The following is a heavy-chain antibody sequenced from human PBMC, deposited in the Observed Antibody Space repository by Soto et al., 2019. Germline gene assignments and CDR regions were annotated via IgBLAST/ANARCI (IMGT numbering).Heavy chain of an antibody. Sequence: QVHLVQSGAEVKKPGASVKVSCQASGYAFTTYGITWVRQAPGQGLEWMGWISAHNGNTNYAQKLQGRVTVTRDTSTSTAYMELRSLRSDDTAVYYCARGRDGDSWGQGALVTVSS. CDR1: GYAFTTYG. V-gene: IGHV1-18*01. CDR2: ISAHNGNT. J-gene: IGHJ4*02. CDR3: ARGRDGDS.